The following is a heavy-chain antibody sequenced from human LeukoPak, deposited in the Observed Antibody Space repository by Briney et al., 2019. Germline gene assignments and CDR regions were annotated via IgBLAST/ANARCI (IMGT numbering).Heavy chain of an antibody. CDR2: ISSRGSSI. J-gene: IGHJ4*02. CDR1: GFTFSSYW. V-gene: IGHV3-48*04. Sequence: GGSLRLSCAASGFTFSSYWMHWVRQARGKGLEWLSYISSRGSSIYYADSVKGRFTISRDNAKNSLFLQMNSLRAEDTAVYFCARDKALNCWGQGTPVTVSS. CDR3: ARDKALNC.